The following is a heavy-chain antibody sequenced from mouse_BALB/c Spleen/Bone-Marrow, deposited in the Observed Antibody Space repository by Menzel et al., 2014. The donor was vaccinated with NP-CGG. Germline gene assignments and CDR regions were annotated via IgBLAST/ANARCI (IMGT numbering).Heavy chain of an antibody. CDR2: INPSTGYT. V-gene: IGHV1-7*01. D-gene: IGHD2-14*01. CDR3: ALYYRYDTSDY. J-gene: IGHJ2*01. Sequence: QVQLQQSGAELAKPGASVKMSCKASGYTFTSYWMHWVKLRPGQGLEWIGYINPSTGYTAYNQNFKDKATLTADKSSSTAYMQLSSLTSEDSAVYYCALYYRYDTSDYWGQGTTLTVSS. CDR1: GYTFTSYW.